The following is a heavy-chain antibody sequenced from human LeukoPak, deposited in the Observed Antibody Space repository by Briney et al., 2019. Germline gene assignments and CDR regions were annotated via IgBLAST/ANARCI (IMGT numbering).Heavy chain of an antibody. J-gene: IGHJ4*02. V-gene: IGHV4-4*02. CDR1: GGSLSSSNW. Sequence: SGTLSLTRAVSGGSLSSSNWWSWVRQPPGKGLEWIGEIYHSGSTNYNPSLKSRVTISVDKSKNQFSVKLSSAPASDTAVYYCARDSGRHFDYWGEGTLVTVAS. CDR2: IYHSGST. D-gene: IGHD5-12*01. CDR3: ARDSGRHFDY.